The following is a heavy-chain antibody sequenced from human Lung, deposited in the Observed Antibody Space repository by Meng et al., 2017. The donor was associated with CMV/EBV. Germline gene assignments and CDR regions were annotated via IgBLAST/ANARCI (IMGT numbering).Heavy chain of an antibody. CDR1: GFTFNNAW. J-gene: IGHJ5*02. Sequence: SGFTFNNAWMTWVRQAQGKGLEGVGSIKSKTDGGTTEYDAHVKGRFTISRDDSKNTLYLQMNSLKTEDTAVYYCTTRGSIAVAGTAAWGQGTLVTVSS. D-gene: IGHD6-19*01. CDR3: TTRGSIAVAGTAA. V-gene: IGHV3-15*01. CDR2: IKSKTDGGTT.